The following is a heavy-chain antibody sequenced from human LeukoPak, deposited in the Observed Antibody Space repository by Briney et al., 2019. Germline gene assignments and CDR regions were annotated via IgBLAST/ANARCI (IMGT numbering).Heavy chain of an antibody. CDR2: IYYSGST. CDR1: GVSISGGDYY. V-gene: IGHV4-61*08. J-gene: IGHJ4*02. CDR3: ARLGDGYNLRYFDY. Sequence: PSETLSLTCTVSGVSISGGDYYWSWIRQPPGKGLEWIGYIYYSGSTSYNPSLKSRVTISVDTSKNQFSLKLSSVTAADTAVYYCARLGDGYNLRYFDYWGQGTLVTVSS. D-gene: IGHD5-24*01.